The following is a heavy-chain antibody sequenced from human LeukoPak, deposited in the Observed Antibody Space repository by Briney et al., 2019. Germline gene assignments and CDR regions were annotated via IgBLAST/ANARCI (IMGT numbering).Heavy chain of an antibody. V-gene: IGHV4-59*01. J-gene: IGHJ5*02. Sequence: SETLSLTCTVSGGSISSYYWSWIRQPPGKGLEWIGYIYYSGSTNYNPSLKSRVTISVDTSKNQFSLKLSSVTTADTAVYYCARWYSSGFGWFDPWGQGTLVTVSS. CDR3: ARWYSSGFGWFDP. CDR2: IYYSGST. CDR1: GGSISSYY. D-gene: IGHD6-19*01.